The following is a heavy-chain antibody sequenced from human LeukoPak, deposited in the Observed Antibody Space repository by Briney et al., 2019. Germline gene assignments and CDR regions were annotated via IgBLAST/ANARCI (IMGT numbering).Heavy chain of an antibody. V-gene: IGHV3-23*01. CDR1: GFSFSNYA. D-gene: IGHD1-26*01. CDR2: VTGSGGST. J-gene: IGHJ4*02. CDR3: ALGAVFDY. Sequence: GGSLRLSCAASGFSFSNYAMSWVRQAPGKGLEWVSGVTGSGGSTYYADSVKGRFTISRDNSKNTLYLQMNSLRAEDTAVYYCALGAVFDYWGQGTLVTVSS.